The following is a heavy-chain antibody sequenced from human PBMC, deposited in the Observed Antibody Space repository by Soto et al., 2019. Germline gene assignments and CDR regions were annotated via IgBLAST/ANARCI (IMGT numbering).Heavy chain of an antibody. V-gene: IGHV1-8*01. J-gene: IGHJ6*03. D-gene: IGHD4-17*01. CDR2: MNPNSGNT. Sequence: ASVKVSCKASGYTFTSYDINWVRQATGQGLEWMGWMNPNSGNTGYAQKFQGRVTMTRNTSISTAYMELSSLRSEDTAVYYCARVETSGLFYGDYYYYYYYMDVWGKGTTVTVSS. CDR1: GYTFTSYD. CDR3: ARVETSGLFYGDYYYYYYYMDV.